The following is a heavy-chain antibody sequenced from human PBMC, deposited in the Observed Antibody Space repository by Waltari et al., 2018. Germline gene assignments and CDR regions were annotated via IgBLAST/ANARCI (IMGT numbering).Heavy chain of an antibody. J-gene: IGHJ3*02. CDR1: GLSLSDYW. D-gene: IGHD2-15*01. V-gene: IGHV3-7*01. CDR2: IKGDGTET. CDR3: ARQGGWTFDI. Sequence: EVQMVESGGGLVKPGGSLRLSCVVSGLSLSDYWMSWSRQASGRGLEWLGNIKGDGTETSYVDSVKGRFIISRDNARNTLFLQMNNLGAGDTAVFYCARQGGWTFDIWGQGTVVTVSS.